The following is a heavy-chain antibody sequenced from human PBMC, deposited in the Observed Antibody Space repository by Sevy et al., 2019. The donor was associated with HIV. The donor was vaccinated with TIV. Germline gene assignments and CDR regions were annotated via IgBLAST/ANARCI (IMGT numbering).Heavy chain of an antibody. V-gene: IGHV3-43*01. Sequence: GGSLRLSCAASGFTFDDYTMHWVRQAPGKGLEWVSLISWDGGSTYYADSVKGRFTISRDNSKNSLYLQMNSLRTEDTALYYCAIQGYYDISGYYSPFDYWGQGTLVTVSS. J-gene: IGHJ4*02. CDR1: GFTFDDYT. D-gene: IGHD3-22*01. CDR2: ISWDGGST. CDR3: AIQGYYDISGYYSPFDY.